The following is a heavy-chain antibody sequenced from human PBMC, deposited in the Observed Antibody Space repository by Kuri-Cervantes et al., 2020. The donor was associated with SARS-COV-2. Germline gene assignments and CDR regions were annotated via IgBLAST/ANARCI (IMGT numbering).Heavy chain of an antibody. CDR1: GGSISSYY. D-gene: IGHD6-13*01. J-gene: IGHJ4*02. Sequence: SETLSLTCTVSGGSISSYYMSWIRQPPGKGLEWIAYIYYSGSTNYNPSLKSRVTISVDTSKNQFSLKLSTVTAADTAVYYCARLGEYSSSLDYWGQGTLVTVSS. V-gene: IGHV4-59*01. CDR2: IYYSGST. CDR3: ARLGEYSSSLDY.